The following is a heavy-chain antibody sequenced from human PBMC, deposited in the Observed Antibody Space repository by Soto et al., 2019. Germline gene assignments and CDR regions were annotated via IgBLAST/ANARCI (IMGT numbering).Heavy chain of an antibody. CDR1: GFPFSSYS. CDR3: ARPGDYYDSSGCHY. D-gene: IGHD3-22*01. CDR2: ISSSNTYI. Sequence: GGSLRLSCAASGFPFSSYSMNWVRQAPGKGLEWVSSISSSNTYIYYADSVKGRFTISRDDAKNSLYLQMNNLGDEDTAVYYCARPGDYYDSSGCHYWGQGTLVTVSS. V-gene: IGHV3-21*01. J-gene: IGHJ4*02.